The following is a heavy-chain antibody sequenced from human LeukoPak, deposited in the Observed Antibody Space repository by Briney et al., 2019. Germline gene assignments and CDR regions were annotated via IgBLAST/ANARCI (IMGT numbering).Heavy chain of an antibody. CDR2: INPNSGGT. V-gene: IGHV1-2*02. CDR3: ARAYDSSGYLFFDY. D-gene: IGHD3-22*01. J-gene: IGHJ4*02. CDR1: GYTFTGYY. Sequence: ASVKVSCKASGYTFTGYYMHWVRQAPGQGLEWMGWINPNSGGTNYAQKFQGRVTMTGDTSISTAYMELSRLRSDDTAVYYCARAYDSSGYLFFDYWGQGTLVTVSS.